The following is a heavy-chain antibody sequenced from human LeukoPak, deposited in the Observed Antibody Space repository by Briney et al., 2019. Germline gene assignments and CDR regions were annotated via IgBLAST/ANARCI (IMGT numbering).Heavy chain of an antibody. CDR1: GGSISSYY. J-gene: IGHJ5*02. CDR2: IYYSGST. V-gene: IGHV4-59*01. Sequence: PSETLSLTCTVSGGSISSYYWSWIRQPPGKGLEWIGYIYYSGSTNYNPSLKSRVTISVDTSKNQFSLKLSSVTAADTAVYYCARGGEDIVATIIQNNWFDPWGQGTLVTVSS. D-gene: IGHD5-12*01. CDR3: ARGGEDIVATIIQNNWFDP.